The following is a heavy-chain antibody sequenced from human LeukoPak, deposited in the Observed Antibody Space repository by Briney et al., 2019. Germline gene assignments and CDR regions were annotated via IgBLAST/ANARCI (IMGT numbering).Heavy chain of an antibody. CDR2: IIPIFGTA. J-gene: IGHJ5*02. D-gene: IGHD6-13*01. Sequence: SVKVSCKASGYTFTSYDINWVRQATGQGLEWMGGIIPIFGTANYAQKFQGRVTITADESTSTAYMELSSLRSEDTAVYFCASAPRYSSSWPNNWFDPWGQGTLVTVSS. CDR1: GYTFTSYD. CDR3: ASAPRYSSSWPNNWFDP. V-gene: IGHV1-69*13.